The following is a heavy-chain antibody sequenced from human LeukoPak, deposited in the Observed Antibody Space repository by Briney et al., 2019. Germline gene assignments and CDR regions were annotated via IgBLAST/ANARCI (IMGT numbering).Heavy chain of an antibody. CDR1: GFTFSTYW. D-gene: IGHD2-15*01. CDR3: AREVVPSDAFDI. V-gene: IGHV3-74*01. Sequence: GGTLRLSCAASGFTFSTYWMYWVRQAPGKGLVWVSRINSDGSSTSYADSVKGRVTISRDNAKNTLYLQMNSLRAEDTALYYCAREVVPSDAFDIWGQGTMVTVSS. J-gene: IGHJ3*02. CDR2: INSDGSST.